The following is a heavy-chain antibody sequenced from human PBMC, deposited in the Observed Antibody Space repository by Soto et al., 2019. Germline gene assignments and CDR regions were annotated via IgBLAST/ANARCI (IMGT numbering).Heavy chain of an antibody. CDR2: FDPEDGET. J-gene: IGHJ6*02. CDR3: ATGLPRGRDPSEIYYYYGMDV. V-gene: IGHV1-24*01. CDR1: GYTLTELS. D-gene: IGHD2-15*01. Sequence: ASVKVSCKVSGYTLTELSMHWVRQAPGKGLEWMGGFDPEDGETIYAQKFQGRVTMTEDTSTDTAYMELSSLRSEDTAVYYCATGLPRGRDPSEIYYYYGMDVWGQGTTVTVS.